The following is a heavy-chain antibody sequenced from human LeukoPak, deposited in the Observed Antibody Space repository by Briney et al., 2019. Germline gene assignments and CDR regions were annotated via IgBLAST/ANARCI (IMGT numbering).Heavy chain of an antibody. CDR1: GFTFSSYW. Sequence: PGGSLRLSCAASGFTFSSYWMTWVRQAPGKGLEWVSSISGSSSYIYYADSVKGRFTISRDNAKNSLYLQMNSLRADDTAVYYCARGFEYSSLDYWGQGTLVTVSS. D-gene: IGHD6-6*01. V-gene: IGHV3-21*01. CDR2: ISGSSSYI. CDR3: ARGFEYSSLDY. J-gene: IGHJ4*02.